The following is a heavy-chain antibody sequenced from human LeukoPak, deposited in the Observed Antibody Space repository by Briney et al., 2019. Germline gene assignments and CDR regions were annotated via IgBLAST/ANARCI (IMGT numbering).Heavy chain of an antibody. J-gene: IGHJ4*02. CDR3: AKAGGYSSSWYSDY. Sequence: PGGSLRLSCAASGFTVSSNYMSWVRQAPGKGLEWVSVIYSGGSTYYADSVKGRFTISRDNSKNTLYLQMNSLRPEDTAVYYCAKAGGYSSSWYSDYWGQGTLVTVSS. CDR1: GFTVSSNY. CDR2: IYSGGST. D-gene: IGHD6-13*01. V-gene: IGHV3-66*02.